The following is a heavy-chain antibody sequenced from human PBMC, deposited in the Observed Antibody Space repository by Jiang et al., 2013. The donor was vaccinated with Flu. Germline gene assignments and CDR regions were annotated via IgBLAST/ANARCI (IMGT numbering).Heavy chain of an antibody. D-gene: IGHD3-16*01. J-gene: IGHJ5*02. CDR1: GYSFTSYW. V-gene: IGHV5-51*01. CDR3: ARGGSWGKQLWLADA. Sequence: GSGYSFTSYWIGWVRQMPGKGLEWMGIIYPGDSDTRYSPSFQGQVTISADKSISTAYLQWSSLKASDSATYFCARGGSWGKQLWLADAWGQGSPVTVSP. CDR2: IYPGDSDT.